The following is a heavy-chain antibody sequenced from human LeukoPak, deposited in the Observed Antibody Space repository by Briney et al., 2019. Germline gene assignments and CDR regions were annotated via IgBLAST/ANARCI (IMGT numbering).Heavy chain of an antibody. J-gene: IGHJ6*03. D-gene: IGHD3-3*01. CDR3: ARPDYDYWTGSLGGHYLDV. V-gene: IGHV3-7*01. CDR2: MKEDGREE. Sequence: GGSLRLSCEASGFTFKKYWLSWVRQAPGKGLEWVANMKEDGREEFYVDSMKGRFIISRDSARNTVFLQMDSLTAEDTAVYYCARPDYDYWTGSLGGHYLDVWGKGTTVTVSS. CDR1: GFTFKKYW.